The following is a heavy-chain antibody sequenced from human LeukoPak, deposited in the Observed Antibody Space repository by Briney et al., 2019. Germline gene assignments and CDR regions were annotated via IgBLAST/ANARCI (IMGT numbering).Heavy chain of an antibody. J-gene: IGHJ4*02. CDR3: AKDWDYYDSSGSVGDY. Sequence: PGGSLRLSCAASGFTFSSYAMSWVRQAPGKGLEWVSAIRGSGGSTYYADSVKGRFTISRDNSKNTLYLQMNSLRAEDTAVYYCAKDWDYYDSSGSVGDYWGQGTLVTVSS. CDR2: IRGSGGST. D-gene: IGHD3-22*01. CDR1: GFTFSSYA. V-gene: IGHV3-23*01.